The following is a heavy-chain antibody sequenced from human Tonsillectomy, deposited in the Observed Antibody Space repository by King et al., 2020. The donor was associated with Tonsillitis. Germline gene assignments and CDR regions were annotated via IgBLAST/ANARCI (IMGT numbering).Heavy chain of an antibody. V-gene: IGHV3-49*03. D-gene: IGHD3-10*01. CDR3: TRVWFGELYSPFDY. J-gene: IGHJ4*02. CDR2: IRSKAYGGTI. Sequence: VQLVESGGGLVQPGRSLRLSCTASGFTFGDYAMSWFRQAPGKGLEWVGFIRSKAYGGTIEYAASVKGRFNISRDDSKSIAYLQMNSLKTDDTAVYYCTRVWFGELYSPFDYWGQGTLVTVSS. CDR1: GFTFGDYA.